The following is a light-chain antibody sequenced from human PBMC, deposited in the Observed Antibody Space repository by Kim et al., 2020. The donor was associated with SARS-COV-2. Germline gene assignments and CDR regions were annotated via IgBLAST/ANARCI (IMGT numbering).Light chain of an antibody. CDR2: DAS. CDR3: QQYNNWPPWT. Sequence: SPGESASLSCRASETITTKLAGYQQKPGQAPRLLIYDASTRATGIPARFSGSGSGREFILTISSLQSEDFAVYFCQQYNNWPPWTFGQGTKVDIK. CDR1: ETITTK. J-gene: IGKJ1*01. V-gene: IGKV3-15*01.